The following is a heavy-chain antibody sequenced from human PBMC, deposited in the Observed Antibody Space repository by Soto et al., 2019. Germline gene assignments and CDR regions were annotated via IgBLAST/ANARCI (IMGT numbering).Heavy chain of an antibody. D-gene: IGHD2-2*02. CDR1: GGSISSYY. J-gene: IGHJ3*02. CDR3: ARHAADIVVVPAAISEFAFDI. Sequence: QVQLQESGPGLVKPSETLSLTCTVSGGSISSYYWSWIRQPPGKGLEWIGYIYYSGSTNYNSSLKSPVTISVDTSKNQFSLKLSSVTAADTAVYYCARHAADIVVVPAAISEFAFDIWGQGTMVTVSS. V-gene: IGHV4-59*08. CDR2: IYYSGST.